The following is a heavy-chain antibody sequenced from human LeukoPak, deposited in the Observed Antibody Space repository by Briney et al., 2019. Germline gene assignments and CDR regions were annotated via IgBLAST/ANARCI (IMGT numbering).Heavy chain of an antibody. Sequence: GGSLRLPCAASGFTFSNYGMHWVRQAPGKGLEWVALIWYDGSNKYYADSVRGRFTISRDNSKNTLYLQMKSLRVEDTAVYYCARAGVGAIYYFDYWGQGTLVTVSS. CDR2: IWYDGSNK. J-gene: IGHJ4*02. CDR3: ARAGVGAIYYFDY. D-gene: IGHD1-26*01. V-gene: IGHV3-33*01. CDR1: GFTFSNYG.